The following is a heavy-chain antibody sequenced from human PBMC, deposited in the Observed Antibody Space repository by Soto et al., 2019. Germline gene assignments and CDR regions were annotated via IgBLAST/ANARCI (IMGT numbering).Heavy chain of an antibody. CDR1: GFTFSSYA. D-gene: IGHD2-15*01. V-gene: IGHV3-23*01. CDR3: AKNRHCSGGSCYSFFNAFDI. J-gene: IGHJ3*02. Sequence: GGSLRLSCAASGFTFSSYAMSWVRQAPGKGLEWVSAISGSGGSTYYADSVKGRFTISRDNSKNTLYLQMNSLRAEDTAVYYCAKNRHCSGGSCYSFFNAFDIWGQGTMVTVSS. CDR2: ISGSGGST.